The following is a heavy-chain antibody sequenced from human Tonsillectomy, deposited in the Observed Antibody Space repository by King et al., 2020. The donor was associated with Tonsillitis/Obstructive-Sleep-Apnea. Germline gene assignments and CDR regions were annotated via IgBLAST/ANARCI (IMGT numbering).Heavy chain of an antibody. V-gene: IGHV4-59*01. CDR2: IYYSGST. CDR1: GGSISSYY. D-gene: IGHD2-2*01. Sequence: LQESGPGLVKPSENLSLTCTVSGGSISSYYWSWIRQPPGKGLEWIGYIYYSGSTNYNPSLKSRVTISVDTSKNQFSLKLSSVTAADTAVYYCARLDLPAAIGRGAGYFQHWGQGTLVTVSS. J-gene: IGHJ1*01. CDR3: ARLDLPAAIGRGAGYFQH.